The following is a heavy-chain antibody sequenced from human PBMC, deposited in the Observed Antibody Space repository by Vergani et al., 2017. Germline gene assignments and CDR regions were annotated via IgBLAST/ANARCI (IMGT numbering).Heavy chain of an antibody. V-gene: IGHV4-39*01. Sequence: QLQLQESGPGLVKPSETLSLTCTVSGGSISSSSYYWGWIRQPPGKGLEWIGSIYYSGSTYYNPSLKSRVTISVETSKNQFSLKLSSGTAADTAVYYCARHQSDYDSSGYYLGWFDPWGQGTLVTVSS. D-gene: IGHD3-22*01. CDR1: GGSISSSSYY. CDR3: ARHQSDYDSSGYYLGWFDP. CDR2: IYYSGST. J-gene: IGHJ5*02.